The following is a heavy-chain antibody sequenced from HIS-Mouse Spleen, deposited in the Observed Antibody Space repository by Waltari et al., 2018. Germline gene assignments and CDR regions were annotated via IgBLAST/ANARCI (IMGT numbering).Heavy chain of an antibody. D-gene: IGHD1-26*01. CDR3: ASRGSYTGGFDY. Sequence: QVQLQQWGAGLLKPSETLSLTCAVYGGSFRGSYWSWIRQPPGKGLEWIGEINHSGSTNYNPSLKSRVTISVDTSKNQFSLKLSSVTAADTAVYYCASRGSYTGGFDYWGQGTLVTVSS. J-gene: IGHJ4*02. V-gene: IGHV4-34*01. CDR2: INHSGST. CDR1: GGSFRGSY.